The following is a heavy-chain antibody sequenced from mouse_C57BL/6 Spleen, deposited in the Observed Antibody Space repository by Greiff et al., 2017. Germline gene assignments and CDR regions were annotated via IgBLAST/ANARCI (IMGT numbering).Heavy chain of an antibody. CDR1: GFTFNTYA. CDR3: VREPDYYGSSAQRYFDV. CDR2: IRSKSSNYAT. J-gene: IGHJ1*03. D-gene: IGHD1-1*01. Sequence: GGGLVQPKGSLRLSCAASGFTFNTYAMHWVRQAPGKGLEWVARIRSKSSNYATYYADSVKDRFTISRDDTQSMLYLQMNDLKTEDTPRYYCVREPDYYGSSAQRYFDVGGTGTTVTVSS. V-gene: IGHV10-3*01.